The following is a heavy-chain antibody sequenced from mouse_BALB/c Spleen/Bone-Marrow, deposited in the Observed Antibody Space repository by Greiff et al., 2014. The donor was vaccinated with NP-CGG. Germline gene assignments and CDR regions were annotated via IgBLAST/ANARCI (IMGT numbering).Heavy chain of an antibody. Sequence: QVQLRQSGPELVKPGASVRISCKASGYTFTSYYIHWVKQRPGQGLEWIGWIFPGNVNTKYNEKFKGKATLTADKSFSTAYMQLSSLTSEDSAVYFCARDTMDYWGQGTSVTVSS. CDR1: GYTFTSYY. V-gene: IGHV1S56*01. CDR2: IFPGNVNT. CDR3: ARDTMDY. J-gene: IGHJ4*01.